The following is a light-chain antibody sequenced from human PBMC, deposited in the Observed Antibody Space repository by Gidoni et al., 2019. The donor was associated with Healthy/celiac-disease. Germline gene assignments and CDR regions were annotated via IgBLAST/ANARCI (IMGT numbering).Light chain of an antibody. CDR1: QGISSY. V-gene: IGKV1-8*01. Sequence: AIRMTQSPSSFSASTGDRVTITCRASQGISSYLAWYQQKPGKAPKLLIYAASTLQSGVPSRFSGSGSVTDFTLTIICLQSEDFATYYFQQYYSYPFTFGPGTKVDIK. J-gene: IGKJ3*01. CDR3: QQYYSYPFT. CDR2: AAS.